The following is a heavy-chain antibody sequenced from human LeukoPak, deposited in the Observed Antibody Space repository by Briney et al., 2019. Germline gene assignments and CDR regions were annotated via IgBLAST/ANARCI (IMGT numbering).Heavy chain of an antibody. CDR2: ISSSSSTI. CDR1: GFTFSSYS. D-gene: IGHD6-19*01. Sequence: GGSLRLSCAASGFTFSSYSMNWVRQAPGKGLEWVSYISSSSSTIYYADSVKGRFTISRDNAKNSLYLQMNSLRAEDTAVYYCASEAAVAAAFQHWGQGTLVTVSS. J-gene: IGHJ1*01. CDR3: ASEAAVAAAFQH. V-gene: IGHV3-48*01.